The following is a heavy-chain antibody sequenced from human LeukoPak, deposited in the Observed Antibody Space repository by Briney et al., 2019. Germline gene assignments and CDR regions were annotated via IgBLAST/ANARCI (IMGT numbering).Heavy chain of an antibody. CDR2: INHSGST. CDR3: ARGSLYSNTFYYYYYYYMDV. V-gene: IGHV4-34*01. J-gene: IGHJ6*03. Sequence: TSETLSLTCAVYGGSFSGYYWSWIRQPPGKGLEWIGEINHSGSTNYNPSLKSRVTISVDTSKNQFSLKLSSVTAADTAVYYCARGSLYSNTFYYYYYYYMDVWGKGTTVTISS. D-gene: IGHD6-13*01. CDR1: GGSFSGYY.